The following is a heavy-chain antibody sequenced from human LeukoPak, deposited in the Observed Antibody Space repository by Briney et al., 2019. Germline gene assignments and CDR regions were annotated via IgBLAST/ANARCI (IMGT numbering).Heavy chain of an antibody. CDR1: GFTFSSYG. V-gene: IGHV3-30*02. CDR2: IRYDGSNK. Sequence: GGSLRLSCAASGFTFSSYGMHWVRQAPGKGLEWVAFIRYDGSNKYYADPVKGRFTISRDNSKNTLYLQMNSLRAEDTAVYYCAKSKYYYDSSGFDYWGQGTLVTVSS. D-gene: IGHD3-22*01. CDR3: AKSKYYYDSSGFDY. J-gene: IGHJ4*02.